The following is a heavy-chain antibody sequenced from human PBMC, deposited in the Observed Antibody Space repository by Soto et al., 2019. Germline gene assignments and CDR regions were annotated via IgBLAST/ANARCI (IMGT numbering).Heavy chain of an antibody. CDR1: GGSFSGYC. D-gene: IGHD3-3*01. CDR3: ARGGVPFDFWSGYYLTIFDY. CDR2: INHSGST. J-gene: IGHJ4*02. V-gene: IGHV4-34*01. Sequence: SETLSLPCAVYGGSFSGYCWSWIRQPPGKGLEWIGEINHSGSTNYNPSLKSRVTISVDTSKNQLSLKLSSVTAADTAVYYCARGGVPFDFWSGYYLTIFDYCGQRTLVTGSS.